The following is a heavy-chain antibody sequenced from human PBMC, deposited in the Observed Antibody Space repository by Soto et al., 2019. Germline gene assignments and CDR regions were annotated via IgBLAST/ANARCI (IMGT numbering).Heavy chain of an antibody. CDR1: GFTFSSYA. V-gene: IGHV3-23*01. J-gene: IGHJ6*02. CDR2: ISGSGGST. Sequence: GGSLRLSCAASGFTFSSYAMSWVRQAPGKGLEWVSAISGSGGSTYYADSVKGRFTISRDNSRNTLYLQMNSLRAEDTAVYYSATRRTTASSYYGMDVWGQGTTVTVSS. D-gene: IGHD1-1*01. CDR3: ATRRTTASSYYGMDV.